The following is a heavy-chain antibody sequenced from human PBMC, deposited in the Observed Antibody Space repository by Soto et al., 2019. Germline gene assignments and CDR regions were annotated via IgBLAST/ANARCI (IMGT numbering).Heavy chain of an antibody. CDR1: GFTFSNYA. J-gene: IGHJ4*02. CDR2: ISDSGSNT. Sequence: EVQLLESGGGLVQPGGSLRLSCAASGFTFSNYAMTWVRQAPGKGLEWVSKISDSGSNTYYADSVKGRFTMSRDNSKNTLYLQMNSLRAEDTAVYYCAKVRMAVSGRAYDYWGQGTLVTVSS. D-gene: IGHD6-19*01. V-gene: IGHV3-23*01. CDR3: AKVRMAVSGRAYDY.